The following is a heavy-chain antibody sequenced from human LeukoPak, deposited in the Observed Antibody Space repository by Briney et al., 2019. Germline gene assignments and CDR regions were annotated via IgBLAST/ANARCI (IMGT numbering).Heavy chain of an antibody. J-gene: IGHJ4*02. Sequence: GASVKVSCKASGYTFTGSFMHWVRQAPGQGLEWMGWINPHTGSTNFAQKFQGRVTMTRDTSISTAYMGLSRLRSDDTAVYYCARENAAGYYCDYWGQGTLVTVSS. V-gene: IGHV1-2*02. CDR2: INPHTGST. D-gene: IGHD6-13*01. CDR3: ARENAAGYYCDY. CDR1: GYTFTGSF.